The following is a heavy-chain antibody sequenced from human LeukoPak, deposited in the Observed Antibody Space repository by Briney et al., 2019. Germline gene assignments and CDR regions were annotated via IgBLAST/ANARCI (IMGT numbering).Heavy chain of an antibody. V-gene: IGHV3-23*01. J-gene: IGHJ3*02. CDR3: AKVYGGNSYAFDI. Sequence: GGSLRLSCAASGFTFSSYAMSWVRQAPGKGLEWISAISGSGGSTYYADSVKGRLTISRDNSKNTLYLQMNSLSAEDTAVYYCAKVYGGNSYAFDIWGQGTMVTVSS. CDR2: ISGSGGST. D-gene: IGHD4-23*01. CDR1: GFTFSSYA.